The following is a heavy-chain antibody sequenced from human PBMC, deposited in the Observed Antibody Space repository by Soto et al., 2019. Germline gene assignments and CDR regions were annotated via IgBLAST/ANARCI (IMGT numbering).Heavy chain of an antibody. CDR3: ARGGSGSQINHNWFDP. CDR1: CHSISSGAYY. V-gene: IGHV4-31*03. Sequence: SETLSLTCPLSCHSISSGAYYWRSIRQHPGKGLEWIGYIYYSGSTYYNPSLKSRVTISVDKSKNQFSLKLSSVTAADTAVYYCARGGSGSQINHNWFDPWGQG. D-gene: IGHD3-10*01. J-gene: IGHJ5*02. CDR2: IYYSGST.